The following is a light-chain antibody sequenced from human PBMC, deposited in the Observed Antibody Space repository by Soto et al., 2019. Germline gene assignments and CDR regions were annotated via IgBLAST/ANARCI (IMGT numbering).Light chain of an antibody. Sequence: EIVMTQSPATLSVPLGEGATLSCRASQSVSSNLAWYQLKPGQAPRLLIYAASSRATGIPARFSGSGSGTDFTLTINRLEPEDFALYYCQHYSISPPTFGQGTSLEIK. CDR2: AAS. CDR3: QHYSISPPT. CDR1: QSVSSN. J-gene: IGKJ5*01. V-gene: IGKV3D-15*01.